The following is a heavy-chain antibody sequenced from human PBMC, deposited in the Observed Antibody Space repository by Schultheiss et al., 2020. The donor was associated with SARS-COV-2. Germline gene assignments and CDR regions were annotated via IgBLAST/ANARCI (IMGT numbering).Heavy chain of an antibody. CDR3: TTDPGITIFGVVDY. CDR2: IKSKTDGGTT. V-gene: IGHV3-15*07. J-gene: IGHJ4*02. Sequence: GGSLRLSCAASGFTFSSYAMHWVRQAPGKGLEWVGRIKSKTDGGTTDYAAPVKGRFTISRDDSKNTLYLQMNSLKTEDTAVYYCTTDPGITIFGVVDYWGQGTLVTVSS. D-gene: IGHD3-3*01. CDR1: GFTFSSYA.